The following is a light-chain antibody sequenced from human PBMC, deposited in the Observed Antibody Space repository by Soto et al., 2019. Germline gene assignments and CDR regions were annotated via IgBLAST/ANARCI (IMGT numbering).Light chain of an antibody. CDR3: TSYTRTSSTTYV. CDR2: DVS. V-gene: IGLV2-14*01. CDR1: SSDVGGYNY. Sequence: QSVLTQPASVSGSPGQSITISCTGTSSDVGGYNYVSWYQQHPGKAPKLMIYDVSNRPSGVSNRFSGSKSGNTASLTISGLQAEDEADYYCTSYTRTSSTTYVFGTGTKVIVL. J-gene: IGLJ1*01.